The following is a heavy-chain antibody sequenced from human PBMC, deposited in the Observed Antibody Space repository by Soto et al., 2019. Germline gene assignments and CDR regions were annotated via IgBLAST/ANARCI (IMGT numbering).Heavy chain of an antibody. CDR1: AFTFNNYA. Sequence: EVQLLESGGGLVQPGGSLSLSCAASAFTFNNYAMSWVRQAPGKGLEWGSGIGGSGRTTYYADSVKGRFTISRDNFNKTLFLQMNSLRAEDTAVYYCAKSRFSDSSGDFYDYWGQGTLVTVSS. D-gene: IGHD3-22*01. CDR2: IGGSGRTT. V-gene: IGHV3-23*01. CDR3: AKSRFSDSSGDFYDY. J-gene: IGHJ4*02.